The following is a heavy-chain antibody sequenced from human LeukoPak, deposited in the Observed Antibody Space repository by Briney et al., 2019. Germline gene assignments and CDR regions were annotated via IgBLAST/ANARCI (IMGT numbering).Heavy chain of an antibody. D-gene: IGHD3-9*01. J-gene: IGHJ4*02. Sequence: SVKVSCKASGGTFSSYAISWVRQAPGQGLEWMGGIIPIFGTANYAQKFQGRVTITADESTSTAYMELSSLRSEDTAVYYCARVVYLGYYDILTDPNSGGYYFDYWGQGTLVTVSS. CDR1: GGTFSSYA. V-gene: IGHV1-69*13. CDR2: IIPIFGTA. CDR3: ARVVYLGYYDILTDPNSGGYYFDY.